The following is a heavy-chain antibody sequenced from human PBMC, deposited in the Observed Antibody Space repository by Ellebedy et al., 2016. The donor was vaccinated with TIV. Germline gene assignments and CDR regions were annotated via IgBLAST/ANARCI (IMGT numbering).Heavy chain of an antibody. CDR3: AREARGYAGYDFDL. D-gene: IGHD5-12*01. J-gene: IGHJ4*02. CDR2: VYFSATT. Sequence: MPSETLSLTCTVSGGSLSSYYWSRIRQSPEKGLEWIGYVYFSATTKYNPSLKSRVTTSADTPKNQISLKLTSVTAADSAVYYCAREARGYAGYDFDLWGQGTLVTVSS. CDR1: GGSLSSYY. V-gene: IGHV4-59*12.